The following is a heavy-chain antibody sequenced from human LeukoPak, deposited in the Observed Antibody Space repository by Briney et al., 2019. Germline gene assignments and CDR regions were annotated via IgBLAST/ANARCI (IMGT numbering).Heavy chain of an antibody. CDR1: GFTFSSFW. CDR2: INADGKNT. J-gene: IGHJ4*02. Sequence: PGGSLRLSCAASGFTFSSFWMHWVRQAPGKGLVWVSRINADGKNTTYADSVKGRFTISRDNAKNTLYLQMSSLRAEDTAINYCVYSGYDWTYYFDWWGQGTLVTVSS. CDR3: VYSGYDWTYYFDW. D-gene: IGHD5-12*01. V-gene: IGHV3-74*01.